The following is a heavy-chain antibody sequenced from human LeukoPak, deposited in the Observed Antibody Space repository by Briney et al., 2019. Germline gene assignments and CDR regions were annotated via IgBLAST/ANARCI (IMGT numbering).Heavy chain of an antibody. CDR3: ARQAGGYYLPFDH. V-gene: IGHV3-30*04. CDR1: GSTFSSYA. Sequence: GGSLRLSCAASGSTFSSYAMHWVRQAPGKGLEWVAVISYDGSNKYYADSVKGRFTISRDNSKNTLYLQMNSLRAEDTAVYHCARQAGGYYLPFDHWGQGTLVTVSS. CDR2: ISYDGSNK. D-gene: IGHD3-22*01. J-gene: IGHJ4*02.